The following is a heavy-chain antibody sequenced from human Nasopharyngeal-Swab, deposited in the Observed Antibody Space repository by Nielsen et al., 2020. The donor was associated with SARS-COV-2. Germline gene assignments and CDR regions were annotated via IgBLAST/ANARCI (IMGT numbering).Heavy chain of an antibody. J-gene: IGHJ6*02. V-gene: IGHV4-61*08. CDR1: GGSISSGDYY. CDR3: ARDTVHYGMDV. Sequence: SETLSLTCTVSGGSISSGDYYWSWIRQPPGKGLEWVGYIYYSGATYYNPSLKSRVTISVDMSKNQFSLKLTSVTAADTAVYYCARDTVHYGMDVWGQGTTVTVSS. D-gene: IGHD4-11*01. CDR2: IYYSGAT.